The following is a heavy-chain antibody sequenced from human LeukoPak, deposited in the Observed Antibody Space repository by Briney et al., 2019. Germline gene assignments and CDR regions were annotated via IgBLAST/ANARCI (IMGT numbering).Heavy chain of an antibody. D-gene: IGHD6-13*01. V-gene: IGHV4-30-2*01. CDR3: ARGWQLVLPEKQPFDY. CDR1: GGSISSGGYY. Sequence: SQTLSLTCTVSGGSISSGGYYWSWIRQPPGKGLEWIGEINHSGSTNYNPSLKSRVTISVDTSKNQFSLKLSSVTAADTAVYYCARGWQLVLPEKQPFDYWGQGTLVTVSS. J-gene: IGHJ4*02. CDR2: INHSGST.